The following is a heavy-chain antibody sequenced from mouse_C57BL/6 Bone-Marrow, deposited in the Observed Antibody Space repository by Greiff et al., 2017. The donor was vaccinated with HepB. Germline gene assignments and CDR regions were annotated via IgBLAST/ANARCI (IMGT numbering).Heavy chain of an antibody. V-gene: IGHV5-16*01. CDR1: GFTFSDYY. CDR2: INYDGSST. J-gene: IGHJ4*01. CDR3: ARWYRRAMDY. D-gene: IGHD1-1*02. Sequence: DVMLVESEGGLVQPGSSMKLSCTASGFTFSDYYMAWVRQVPEKGLEWVANINYDGSSTYYLDSLKSRFIISRDNAKNILYLQMSSLKSEDTATYYCARWYRRAMDYWGQGTSVTVSS.